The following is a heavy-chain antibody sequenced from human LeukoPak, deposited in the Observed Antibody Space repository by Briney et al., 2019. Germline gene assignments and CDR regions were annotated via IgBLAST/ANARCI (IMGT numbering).Heavy chain of an antibody. CDR1: GFTVSSNY. V-gene: IGHV3-53*04. D-gene: IGHD2-2*01. Sequence: AGGSLRLSCAASGFTVSSNYMSWVRQAPGKGLEWVSVIYSGGSTYYADSVKGRFTISRQNSKNTLDLQMNSLRPEDTAVYYWARDGRYCIITSCYGYYGMDVWGQGTTVTVTS. J-gene: IGHJ6*02. CDR2: IYSGGST. CDR3: ARDGRYCIITSCYGYYGMDV.